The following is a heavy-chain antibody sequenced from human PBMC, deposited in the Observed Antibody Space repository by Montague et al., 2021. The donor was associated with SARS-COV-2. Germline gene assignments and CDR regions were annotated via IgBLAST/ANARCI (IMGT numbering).Heavy chain of an antibody. Sequence: SETLSLTCAVHGGSFSTYSWNWIRKPPGTGLEWIGEIHHGGSTNYNSSLKSRVTISADTSKNQFSLKLTSVAAADTAVYYCARLGDVLVPSPILGVGPYYSYCYMDVWGKGTTVTVSS. V-gene: IGHV4-34*01. CDR2: IHHGGST. D-gene: IGHD2-2*02. CDR1: GGSFSTYS. CDR3: ARLGDVLVPSPILGVGPYYSYCYMDV. J-gene: IGHJ6*03.